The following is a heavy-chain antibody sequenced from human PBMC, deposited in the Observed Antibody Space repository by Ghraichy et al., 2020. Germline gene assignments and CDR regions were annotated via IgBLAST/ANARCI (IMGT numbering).Heavy chain of an antibody. Sequence: GGSLRLSCAASGFIFSDYYMNWIRQAPGEGLEWLSVISASGSIIHYADSVKGRFTISRDNAKNSVYLQMNSLRAEDTAVYYCARDMVISPFFYWGQGSLVTVSS. CDR3: ARDMVISPFFY. CDR2: ISASGSII. V-gene: IGHV3-11*01. CDR1: GFIFSDYY. J-gene: IGHJ4*02. D-gene: IGHD2-21*01.